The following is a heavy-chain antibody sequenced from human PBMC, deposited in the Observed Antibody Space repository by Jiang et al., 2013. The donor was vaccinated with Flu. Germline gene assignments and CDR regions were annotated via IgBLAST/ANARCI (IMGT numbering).Heavy chain of an antibody. V-gene: IGHV3-7*01. Sequence: QLVESGGGLVQPGGSLRLSCAASGFTFSSYWMSWVRQAPGKGLEWAANIKQDGSEKYYVDSVKGRFTISRDNAKNSLYLQMNSLRAEDTAVYYCARADYDSSGIQFPSFDLWGRGTLVTVSS. CDR2: IKQDGSEK. J-gene: IGHJ2*01. D-gene: IGHD3-22*01. CDR3: ARADYDSSGIQFPSFDL. CDR1: GFTFSSYW.